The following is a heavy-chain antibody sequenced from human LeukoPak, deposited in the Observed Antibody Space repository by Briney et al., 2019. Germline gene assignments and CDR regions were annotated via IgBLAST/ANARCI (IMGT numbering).Heavy chain of an antibody. CDR2: ISYDGSNK. CDR1: GFTFSSYA. Sequence: PGGSLRLSCAASGFTFSSYAMHWVRQAPGKGLEWVAVISYDGSNKYYADSVKGRFTISRDNSKNTLYLQMNSLRAEDTAVYYCAREASDWLFRFGYYFDYWGQGTLVTVSS. D-gene: IGHD3-9*01. J-gene: IGHJ4*02. V-gene: IGHV3-30*04. CDR3: AREASDWLFRFGYYFDY.